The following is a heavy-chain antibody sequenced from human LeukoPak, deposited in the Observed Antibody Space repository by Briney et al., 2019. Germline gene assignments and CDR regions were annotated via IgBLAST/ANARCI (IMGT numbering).Heavy chain of an antibody. CDR3: AKVGDYGDYALDY. CDR1: GFTFSSYG. V-gene: IGHV3-30*18. Sequence: QAGGSLRLSCAASGFTFSSYGMHWVRQAPGKGLEWAAVISYDGSYKYYVDSVKGRFTISRDNSKNTLYLQMNSLRAEDTAVYYCAKVGDYGDYALDYWGQGTLVTVSS. D-gene: IGHD4-17*01. J-gene: IGHJ4*02. CDR2: ISYDGSYK.